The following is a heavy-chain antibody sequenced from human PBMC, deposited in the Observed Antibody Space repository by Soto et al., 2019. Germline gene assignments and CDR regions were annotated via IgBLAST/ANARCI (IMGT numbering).Heavy chain of an antibody. V-gene: IGHV4-59*01. D-gene: IGHD3-10*01. CDR3: ARNNVRGVSNSYNWMDP. Sequence: QVQLQESGPGLVKPSETLSLTCNVSGGPISSYYWSWIRQSPGKGLEWIGQIFYTGNTNYNPSLKSRLTMSVDIPKNQFSLKLRSVTTADTAIYLCARNNVRGVSNSYNWMDPWGQGTLVTVSS. J-gene: IGHJ5*02. CDR1: GGPISSYY. CDR2: IFYTGNT.